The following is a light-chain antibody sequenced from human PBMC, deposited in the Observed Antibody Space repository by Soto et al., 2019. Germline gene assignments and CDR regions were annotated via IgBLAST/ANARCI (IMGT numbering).Light chain of an antibody. J-gene: IGKJ4*01. CDR1: QTVRTNY. V-gene: IGKV3-20*01. CDR2: GAS. Sequence: EIVLTQSPGTLSLSPGERATLSCRASQTVRTNYLAWFQHKPGQAPRLLIYGASSRATGIPDRFSGSGSGTDFTLTINRLEPEDFAVYFCQQYSDSTLTFGGGTKVDIK. CDR3: QQYSDSTLT.